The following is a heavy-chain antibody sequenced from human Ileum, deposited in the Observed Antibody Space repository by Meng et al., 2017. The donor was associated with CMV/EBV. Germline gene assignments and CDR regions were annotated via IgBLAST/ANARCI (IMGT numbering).Heavy chain of an antibody. V-gene: IGHV4-59*12. CDR1: GGSIRNYY. D-gene: IGHD3-22*01. CDR2: LYYSEIA. Sequence: SETLSLTCTVSGGSIRNYYCSWIRQPPGKGLEWIGYLYYSEIAYYSPSLRGRVTISVDTSRNQFSLRLNSVTAADTAVYYCARDRNYYDSSGYLYYYYYGMDVWGQGTTVTVSS. J-gene: IGHJ6*02. CDR3: ARDRNYYDSSGYLYYYYYGMDV.